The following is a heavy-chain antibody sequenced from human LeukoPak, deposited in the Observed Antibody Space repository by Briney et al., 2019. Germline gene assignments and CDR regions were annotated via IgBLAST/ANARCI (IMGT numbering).Heavy chain of an antibody. CDR1: GGSISSSSYY. CDR3: TRGSGRYYDSSGYYYRY. J-gene: IGHJ4*02. V-gene: IGHV4-39*01. D-gene: IGHD3-22*01. Sequence: KPSETLSLTCTVSGGSISSSSYYWGWIRQPAGKGPEWIGTIFYVGDTYYNPSLKSRVTMSVDTSKNQFSLRLRSVTAADTAVYYCTRGSGRYYDSSGYYYRYWGQGTLVTVSS. CDR2: IFYVGDT.